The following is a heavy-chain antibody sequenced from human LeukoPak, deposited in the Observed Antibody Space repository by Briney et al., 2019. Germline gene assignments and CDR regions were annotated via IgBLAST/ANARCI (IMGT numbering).Heavy chain of an antibody. CDR3: ATQGGELITY. CDR1: GLTFSSYG. V-gene: IGHV3-30*03. CDR2: ISYDGSNK. J-gene: IGHJ4*02. D-gene: IGHD1-26*01. Sequence: PGGSLRLSCAASGLTFSSYGMHWVRQAPGKGLEWVAVISYDGSNKYYADSVKGRFTISRDNSKNTLYLQMNSLRAEDTAVYYCATQGGELITYWGQGTLVTVSS.